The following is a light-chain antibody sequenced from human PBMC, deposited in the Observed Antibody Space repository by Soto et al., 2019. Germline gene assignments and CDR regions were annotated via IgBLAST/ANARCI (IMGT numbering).Light chain of an antibody. CDR1: SSNIGSKY. V-gene: IGLV1-47*01. J-gene: IGLJ2*01. CDR2: RNN. Sequence: QSVLTQPPSASGTPGQRVTISCSGSSSNIGSKYVYWYQQLPGTAPKLLMYRNNQRPSGVPDRFSGSKSGTSASLAISGPRSEDEADYDCAAWDAGVSGPAFGGGTKRTVL. CDR3: AAWDAGVSGPA.